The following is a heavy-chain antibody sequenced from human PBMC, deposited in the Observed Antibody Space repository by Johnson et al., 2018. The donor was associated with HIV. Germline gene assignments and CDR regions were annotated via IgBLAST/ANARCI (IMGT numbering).Heavy chain of an antibody. CDR2: ISYDGSNK. CDR3: AKIWGGIAATGDACES. CDR1: GFTFSSYA. Sequence: QMLLVESGGGVVQPGRSLRLSCAASGFTFSSYAMHWVRQAPGKGLEWVAVISYDGSNKYYADSVKGRFTISRDNSKNTLYLQMDSLRPEDTAVYYCAKIWGGIAATGDACESWGQGTMVTVYS. D-gene: IGHD5-12*01. J-gene: IGHJ3*02. V-gene: IGHV3-30*04.